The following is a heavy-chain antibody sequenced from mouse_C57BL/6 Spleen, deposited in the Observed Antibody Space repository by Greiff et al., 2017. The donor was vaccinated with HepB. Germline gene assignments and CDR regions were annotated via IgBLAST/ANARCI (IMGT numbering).Heavy chain of an antibody. J-gene: IGHJ3*01. CDR1: GYTFTDYY. Sequence: VQLQQSGPELVKPGASVKISCKASGYTFTDYYMNWVKQSHGESLEWIGDINPNNGGTSYNQKFKGKTTLTVDKSSSTAYMVHLSLTSEDSAAYSCARVATAQAKFAYWGQGTLVTVSA. D-gene: IGHD3-2*02. V-gene: IGHV1-26*01. CDR3: ARVATAQAKFAY. CDR2: INPNNGGT.